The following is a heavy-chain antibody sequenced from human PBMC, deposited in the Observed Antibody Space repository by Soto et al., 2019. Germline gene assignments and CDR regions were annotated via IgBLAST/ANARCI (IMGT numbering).Heavy chain of an antibody. CDR1: GFTFSSYG. CDR3: AKDQRKSLITMVRGATDY. J-gene: IGHJ4*02. Sequence: GGSLRLSCAASGFTFSSYGMHWVRQAPGKGLEWVAVISYDGSNKYYADSVKGRFTISRDNSKNTLYLQMNSLRAEDTAVYYCAKDQRKSLITMVRGATDYWGQGTLVTVSS. D-gene: IGHD3-10*01. V-gene: IGHV3-30*18. CDR2: ISYDGSNK.